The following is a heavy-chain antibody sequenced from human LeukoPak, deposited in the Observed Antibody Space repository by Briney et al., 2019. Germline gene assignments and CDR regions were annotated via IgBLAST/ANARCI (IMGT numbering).Heavy chain of an antibody. Sequence: GASVKVSCKAHGYTFTNYFIHWVRQAPGQRLEWMGRINAGNGETQYSQKFQGRVTMTTDTSTSTAYMELRSLRSDDTAVYYCARRYCSSTSCSLYYFDYWGQGTLVTVSS. D-gene: IGHD2-2*01. CDR3: ARRYCSSTSCSLYYFDY. CDR1: GYTFTNYF. V-gene: IGHV1-3*01. J-gene: IGHJ4*02. CDR2: INAGNGET.